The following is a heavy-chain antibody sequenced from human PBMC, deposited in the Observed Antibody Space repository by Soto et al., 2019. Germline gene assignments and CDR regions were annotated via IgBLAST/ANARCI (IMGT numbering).Heavy chain of an antibody. CDR2: INPTSST. J-gene: IGHJ4*02. CDR1: GYTFTSYY. Sequence: QVQLVQSGAEVKKPGASVKVSCKASGYTFTSYYMHWVRQAPGQGLEWMGIINPTSSTSYAQKFQGRVTMTRDTSPSTVYLELSSLRSEDTAVYYCARVYCSGGSCYGIDYWGQGTRVTVSS. D-gene: IGHD2-15*01. V-gene: IGHV1-46*01. CDR3: ARVYCSGGSCYGIDY.